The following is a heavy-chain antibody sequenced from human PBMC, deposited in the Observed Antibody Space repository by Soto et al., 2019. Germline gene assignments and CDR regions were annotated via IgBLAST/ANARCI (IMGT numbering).Heavy chain of an antibody. D-gene: IGHD3-10*02. Sequence: GGSLRLSCAASGFILSSHWIYWVRQGPGKGLAWVSRISTDGHTRDYADSVKGRFTISRDNAKNTQYLQMNSLRAEDTALYYCVKDQGLVFGYFTSWGQGALVTAPQ. J-gene: IGHJ4*02. CDR2: ISTDGHTR. V-gene: IGHV3-74*01. CDR3: VKDQGLVFGYFTS. CDR1: GFILSSHW.